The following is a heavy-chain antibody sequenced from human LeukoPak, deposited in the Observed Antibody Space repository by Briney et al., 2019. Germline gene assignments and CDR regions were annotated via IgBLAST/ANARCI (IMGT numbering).Heavy chain of an antibody. CDR3: ARTITQTYDFDY. Sequence: GGSLRLSCAASGFTFSIYNMNWVRQAPGKGLEWVSSISSSSSYIYYADSVKGRFTISRDNAKNSLYLQMNSLRAEDTAVYYCARTITQTYDFDYWGQGTLVTVSS. CDR2: ISSSSSYI. CDR1: GFTFSIYN. J-gene: IGHJ4*02. V-gene: IGHV3-21*01. D-gene: IGHD1-20*01.